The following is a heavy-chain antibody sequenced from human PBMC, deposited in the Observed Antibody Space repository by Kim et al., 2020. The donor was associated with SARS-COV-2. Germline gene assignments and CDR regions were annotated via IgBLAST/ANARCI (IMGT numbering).Heavy chain of an antibody. D-gene: IGHD5-12*01. CDR3: SKQGYIFELNTYRGMDL. V-gene: IGHV3-30*02. J-gene: IGHJ6*02. Sequence: LKSRFTVSRDYSTNTLYLQMNSLTAEDTAVYYCSKQGYIFELNTYRGMDLWGQGTTVTVSS.